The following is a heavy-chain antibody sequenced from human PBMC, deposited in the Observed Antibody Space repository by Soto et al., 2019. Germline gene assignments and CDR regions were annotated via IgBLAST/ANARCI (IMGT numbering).Heavy chain of an antibody. CDR3: RPGCGRFRYTCYYRQLFY. J-gene: IGHJ4*01. D-gene: IGHD2-2*02. CDR1: GDTFTCYG. V-gene: IGHV1-18*01. Sequence: GVSAKVPCQASGDTFTCYGINKVRQAPGQGLEWMGWISAYNGNTNYAQKLHGSFTMTTDTSTSTAYMELRSLRSDDTAVYYRRPGCGRFRYTCYYRQLFYWG. CDR2: ISAYNGNT.